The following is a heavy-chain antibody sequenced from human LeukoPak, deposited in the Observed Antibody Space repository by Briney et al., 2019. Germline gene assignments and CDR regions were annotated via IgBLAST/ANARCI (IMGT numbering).Heavy chain of an antibody. CDR1: GFTFSSYA. D-gene: IGHD3-10*01. Sequence: GGSLRLSCAASGFTFSSYAMSWVRQAPGEGLEWVSAISGSGGSTYYADSVKGRFTISRDNSKNTLYLQMNSLRAEDTAVYYCAKVPFGELLSWYYFDYWGQGTLVTVSS. CDR3: AKVPFGELLSWYYFDY. J-gene: IGHJ4*02. CDR2: ISGSGGST. V-gene: IGHV3-23*01.